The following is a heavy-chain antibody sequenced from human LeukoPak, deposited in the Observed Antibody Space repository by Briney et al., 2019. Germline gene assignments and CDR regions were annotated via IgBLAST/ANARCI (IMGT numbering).Heavy chain of an antibody. Sequence: PSETLSLTCAVYGGSFSGYYWSWLRQPPGKGLEWIGEINHSGSTFYNPSLTSRVTISVDTSKNQFSLKLSSVTAADTAVYYCARGGDGARLGYWGQGTLVTVSS. V-gene: IGHV4-34*01. CDR1: GGSFSGYY. CDR3: ARGGDGARLGY. J-gene: IGHJ4*02. D-gene: IGHD3-10*01. CDR2: INHSGST.